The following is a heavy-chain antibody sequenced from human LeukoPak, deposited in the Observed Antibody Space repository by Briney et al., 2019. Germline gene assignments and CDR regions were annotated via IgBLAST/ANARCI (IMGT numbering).Heavy chain of an antibody. CDR2: IYSGGST. D-gene: IGHD3-22*01. Sequence: GGSLRLSCAASGFTVSSNYMSWVRQAPGKGLEWVSVIYSGGSTYYADSVKGRFTISRDNSKNTLYLQMNSLRAEDTAVYYCAKVASYYYDSSAHLDYWGQGTLVTVSS. CDR1: GFTVSSNY. V-gene: IGHV3-53*01. CDR3: AKVASYYYDSSAHLDY. J-gene: IGHJ4*02.